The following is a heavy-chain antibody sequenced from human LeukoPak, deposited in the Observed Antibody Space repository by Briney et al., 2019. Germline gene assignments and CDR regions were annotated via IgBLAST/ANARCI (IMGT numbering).Heavy chain of an antibody. D-gene: IGHD3-3*01. V-gene: IGHV3-30*02. J-gene: IGHJ4*02. CDR1: GFTFSSYG. CDR2: IRYDGSNK. CDR3: AKNWDYDFYYYFDY. Sequence: GGSLRLSCAASGFTFSSYGMHWVRQAPGKGLEWVAFIRYDGSNKYYADSVKGRFTISRDNSKNTLYLQMNSLRAEDTAVYYCAKNWDYDFYYYFDYWGQGTLVTVSS.